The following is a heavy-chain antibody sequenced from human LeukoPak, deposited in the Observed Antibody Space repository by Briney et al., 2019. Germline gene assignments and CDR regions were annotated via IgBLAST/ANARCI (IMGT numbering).Heavy chain of an antibody. Sequence: PSETLSLTCTVSGGSISSSSYYWGWIRQPPGKGLEWIGSIYHSGSTYYNPSLKSRVTISVDTSKNQFSLKLSSVTAADTAVYYCARVWTYYDSSGFVYDAFDIWGQGTMVTVSS. CDR1: GGSISSSSYY. V-gene: IGHV4-39*07. CDR3: ARVWTYYDSSGFVYDAFDI. CDR2: IYHSGST. D-gene: IGHD3-22*01. J-gene: IGHJ3*02.